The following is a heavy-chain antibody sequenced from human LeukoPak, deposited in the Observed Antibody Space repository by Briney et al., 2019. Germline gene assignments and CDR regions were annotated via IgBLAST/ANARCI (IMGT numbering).Heavy chain of an antibody. Sequence: PGGSLRLSXAASGFTFSSYGMHWVRQAPGKGLEWVAFIRYDGSNKYYVDSVKGRFTISRDNSKNTLYLQMNSLRAEDTAVYYCAKDLWSHSSGYFDYWGQRTLVTVSS. J-gene: IGHJ4*02. CDR3: AKDLWSHSSGYFDY. D-gene: IGHD3-22*01. V-gene: IGHV3-30*02. CDR1: GFTFSSYG. CDR2: IRYDGSNK.